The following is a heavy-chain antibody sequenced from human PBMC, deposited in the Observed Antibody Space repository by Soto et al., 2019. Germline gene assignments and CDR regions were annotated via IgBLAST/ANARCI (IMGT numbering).Heavy chain of an antibody. CDR3: ANGARFGELFAFDY. V-gene: IGHV3-30*18. CDR1: GFTFSSYG. Sequence: GGSLRLSCAASGFTFSSYGMHWVRQAPGKGLEWVAVISYDGSNKYYADSVKGRFTISRDNSKNTLYLQMNSLRAEDTAVYYCANGARFGELFAFDYWGQGTLVTVSS. D-gene: IGHD3-10*01. J-gene: IGHJ4*02. CDR2: ISYDGSNK.